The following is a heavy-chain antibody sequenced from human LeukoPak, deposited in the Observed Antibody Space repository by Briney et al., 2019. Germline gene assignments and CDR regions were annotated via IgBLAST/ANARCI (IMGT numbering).Heavy chain of an antibody. CDR1: GYTFSNYY. CDR2: INPSGGST. V-gene: IGHV1-46*01. CDR3: ARVGRTSGSCIDY. J-gene: IGHJ4*02. D-gene: IGHD1-26*01. Sequence: ASVKVSCKTSGYTFSNYYIHWVRQAPGQGLEWMGTINPSGGSTSYAQKFQGRVTMTRDTSTSTVYMELSSLRSEDTAVYYCARVGRTSGSCIDYWGQGTLVTVSS.